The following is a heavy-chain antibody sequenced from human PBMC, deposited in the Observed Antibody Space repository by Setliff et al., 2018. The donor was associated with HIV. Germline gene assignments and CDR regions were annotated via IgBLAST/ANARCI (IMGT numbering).Heavy chain of an antibody. J-gene: IGHJ5*02. V-gene: IGHV4-59*01. CDR1: GASISGDS. CDR2: ILNREIT. D-gene: IGHD3-16*01. Sequence: SETLSLTCTVSGASISGDSWSWIRQSPGKGLEWIGFILNREITNYNPSLQSRVSISMGTSKNQFSLKLHSVTAADTAIYHCAKGGASSHWLGPWGQGTLVTVSS. CDR3: AKGGASSHWLGP.